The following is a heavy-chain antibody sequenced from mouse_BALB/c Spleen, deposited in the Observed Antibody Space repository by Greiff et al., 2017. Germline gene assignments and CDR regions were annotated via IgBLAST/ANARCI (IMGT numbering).Heavy chain of an antibody. CDR1: GYTFTSYW. Sequence: LHQPGSELVRPGASVKLSCKASGYTFTSYWMHWVKQRPGQGLEWIGNIYPGSGSTNYDEKFKSKATLTVDTSSSTAYMQLSSLTSEDSAVYYCTNGNPYWGQGTTLTVSS. CDR2: IYPGSGST. CDR3: TNGNPY. V-gene: IGHV1S22*01. D-gene: IGHD2-1*01. J-gene: IGHJ2*01.